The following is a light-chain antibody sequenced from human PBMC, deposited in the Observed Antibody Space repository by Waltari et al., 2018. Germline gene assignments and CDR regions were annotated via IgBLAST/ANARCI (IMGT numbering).Light chain of an antibody. CDR3: QQSYNTPLT. CDR1: QNINRC. V-gene: IGKV1-39*01. CDR2: AAS. Sequence: DIQMTQSPSSLSASVGDTVTITCRASQNINRCLLWYQQKTGKAPKPLIYAASSLQSGVPSRFSASGSGTDFTLTISSLQPEDFASYHCQQSYNTPLTFGGGTRVYIK. J-gene: IGKJ4*01.